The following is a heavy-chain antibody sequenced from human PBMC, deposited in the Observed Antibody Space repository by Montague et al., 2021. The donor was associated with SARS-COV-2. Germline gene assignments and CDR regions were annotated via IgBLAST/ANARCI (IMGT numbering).Heavy chain of an antibody. CDR1: GASISSYY. Sequence: SETLSLTCTVSGASISSYYWSRIRQPPGKGLEWIGYIYYSGSTNYNPSLKSRVTISVDTSKNQFSLKLSSVTAADAAVYYCARDLGDYWGQGTLVTVSS. V-gene: IGHV4-59*13. CDR2: IYYSGST. J-gene: IGHJ4*02. CDR3: ARDLGDY.